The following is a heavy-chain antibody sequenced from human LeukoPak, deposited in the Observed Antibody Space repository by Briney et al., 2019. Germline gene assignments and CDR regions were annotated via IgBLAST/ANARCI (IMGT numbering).Heavy chain of an antibody. Sequence: ASVKVSCEASVYTFTSYGISWLRQAPGQGLEWMGWISAYNGNTKYAQEFQGRVTMTTDSSSSTAYMELRSLRFNDTAVYYCGRLGYGVNKIDTWGQGTLVTVSS. CDR2: ISAYNGNT. CDR3: GRLGYGVNKIDT. V-gene: IGHV1-18*01. D-gene: IGHD3-22*01. J-gene: IGHJ5*02. CDR1: VYTFTSYG.